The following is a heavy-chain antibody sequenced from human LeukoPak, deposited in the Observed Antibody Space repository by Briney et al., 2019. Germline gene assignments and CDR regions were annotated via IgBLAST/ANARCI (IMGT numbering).Heavy chain of an antibody. CDR2: INPNSGGT. Sequence: GASVKVSCKASGYTFINYAINWVRQAPGQGLEWMGWINPNSGGTNYAQKFQGRVTMTRDTSISTAYMELSRLRSDDTAVYYCASGLRYFDLYYWGQGTLVTVSS. CDR1: GYTFINYA. CDR3: ASGLRYFDLYY. V-gene: IGHV1-2*02. J-gene: IGHJ4*02. D-gene: IGHD3-9*01.